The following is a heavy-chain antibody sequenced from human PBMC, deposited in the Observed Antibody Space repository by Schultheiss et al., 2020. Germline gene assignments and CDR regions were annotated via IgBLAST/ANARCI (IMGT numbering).Heavy chain of an antibody. D-gene: IGHD6-13*01. J-gene: IGHJ6*03. CDR1: GGSISSSSYY. CDR3: ARSLSEKYSSSWSYYYYMDV. Sequence: SETLSLTCTVSGGSISSSSYYWGWIRQPPGKGLEWIGSIYYSGSTYYNPSLKSRVTISVDTSKNQFSLKLSSVTAADTAVYYCARSLSEKYSSSWSYYYYMDVWGKGTTVTVSS. CDR2: IYYSGST. V-gene: IGHV4-39*01.